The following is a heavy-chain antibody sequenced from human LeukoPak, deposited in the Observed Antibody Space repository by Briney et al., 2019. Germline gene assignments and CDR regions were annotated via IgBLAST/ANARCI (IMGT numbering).Heavy chain of an antibody. CDR2: ISYNGGST. J-gene: IGHJ4*02. CDR3: VKEGYSGGWSFRYFDY. D-gene: IGHD6-19*01. V-gene: IGHV3-64D*06. Sequence: GGSLRLSCAASGFTFSSYAMHWVRQAPGKGLEYVSSISYNGGSTSYAESVKGRFTISRDNSKNTLYLQMSSLRAEDTAVYYCVKEGYSGGWSFRYFDYWGREPWSPSLQ. CDR1: GFTFSSYA.